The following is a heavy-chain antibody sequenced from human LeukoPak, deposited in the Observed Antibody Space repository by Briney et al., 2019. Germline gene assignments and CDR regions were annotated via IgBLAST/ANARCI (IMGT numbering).Heavy chain of an antibody. Sequence: GGSLRLSCAASGFTFSNSWITWVRQALGKGLEWVANIKEDGSVKNYVDSVRGRFTTSRDNAKNSVYLQMTSLRVEDTAVYYCARDRGYNSLDYWGQGTLVTVPS. CDR2: IKEDGSVK. V-gene: IGHV3-7*01. J-gene: IGHJ4*02. CDR1: GFTFSNSW. D-gene: IGHD6-19*01. CDR3: ARDRGYNSLDY.